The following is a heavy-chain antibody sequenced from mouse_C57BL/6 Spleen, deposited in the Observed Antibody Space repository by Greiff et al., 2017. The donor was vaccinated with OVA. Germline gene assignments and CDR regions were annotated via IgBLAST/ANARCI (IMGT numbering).Heavy chain of an antibody. J-gene: IGHJ2*01. CDR2: IYPGSGST. CDR1: GYTFTSYW. V-gene: IGHV1-55*01. CDR3: AKGGIYDGFHFDY. D-gene: IGHD2-3*01. Sequence: VQLQQPGAELVKPGASVKMSCKASGYTFTSYWITWVKPRPGQGLEWIGDIYPGSGSTNYNEKFKSKATLTVDTSSSTAYMQLSSLTSEDSAVYYCAKGGIYDGFHFDYWGQGTTLTVSS.